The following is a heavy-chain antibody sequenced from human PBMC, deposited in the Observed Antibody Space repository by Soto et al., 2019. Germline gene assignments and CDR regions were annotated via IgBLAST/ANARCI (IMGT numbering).Heavy chain of an antibody. D-gene: IGHD3-10*01. CDR3: ASGQGGEFLKGSGMDV. J-gene: IGHJ6*02. Sequence: QVQLQESGPGLVKPSETLSLTCTVSGDSISRYYWSWIRLSPGKGLDWIGYIYYSGETNYNPSGKSRVPISVDRTKNQFSLKLRSVTAADTAVYYCASGQGGEFLKGSGMDVWGQGTTVTVSS. CDR1: GDSISRYY. CDR2: IYYSGET. V-gene: IGHV4-59*01.